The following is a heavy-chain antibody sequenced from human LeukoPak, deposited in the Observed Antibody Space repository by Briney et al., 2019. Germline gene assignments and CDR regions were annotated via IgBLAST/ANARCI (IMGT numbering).Heavy chain of an antibody. CDR1: GYTFTDYF. CDR3: ARAVAGILVGWFDP. V-gene: IGHV1-2*02. J-gene: IGHJ5*02. CDR2: INPNTGGT. Sequence: GASVKVSCKASGYTFTDYFMHWVRQAPGQGLEWMGWINPNTGGTSYAQNFQGRVTMTRDTSISTAYMELTRLTSDDTAVYYCARAVAGILVGWFDPWGQGTLDTVSS. D-gene: IGHD6-19*01.